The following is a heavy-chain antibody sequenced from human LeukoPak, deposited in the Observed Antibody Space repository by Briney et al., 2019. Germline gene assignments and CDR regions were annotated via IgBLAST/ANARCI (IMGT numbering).Heavy chain of an antibody. V-gene: IGHV3-30*02. J-gene: IGHJ4*02. CDR2: IRYDGSNK. CDR1: GFTFSSYG. CDR3: AKRGTVHVVDTAMAGGLSFDY. Sequence: GGSLRLSCAASGFTFSSYGMHWVRQAPGKGLEWVAFIRYDGSNKYYADSVKGRLTISRANSRNTLYLHMNSLRAEDTAVYYCAKRGTVHVVDTAMAGGLSFDYWGQGTLVTVSS. D-gene: IGHD5-18*01.